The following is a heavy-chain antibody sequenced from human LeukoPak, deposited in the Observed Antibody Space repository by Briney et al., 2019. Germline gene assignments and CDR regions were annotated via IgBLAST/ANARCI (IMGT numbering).Heavy chain of an antibody. V-gene: IGHV3-23*01. J-gene: IGHJ4*02. Sequence: GGSLRLSCAAYGFTCSDYNMNWVRQAPGKGLEWVSAISDSGGSTYYADSVKGRFTISRDNSKNTLYLQMNSLRAEDTAIYYCAKRDTTYWGQGTLVTVSS. CDR1: GFTCSDYN. CDR3: AKRDTTY. D-gene: IGHD1-26*01. CDR2: ISDSGGST.